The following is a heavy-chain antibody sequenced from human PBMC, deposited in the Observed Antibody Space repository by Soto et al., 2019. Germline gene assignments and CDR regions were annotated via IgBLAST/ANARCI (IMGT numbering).Heavy chain of an antibody. J-gene: IGHJ4*02. V-gene: IGHV5-51*01. CDR3: ARQSDYSGAYWPY. D-gene: IGHD1-26*01. CDR2: IYPGDSDA. Sequence: ESLKISGKGSVYRFTSYWIGWVRQMPGKGLEWVGIIYPGDSDARYSPSFQGQVTISVDKSNNTAYLHWSRLKAPDTAIYYCARQSDYSGAYWPYWGQGTLVTVSS. CDR1: VYRFTSYW.